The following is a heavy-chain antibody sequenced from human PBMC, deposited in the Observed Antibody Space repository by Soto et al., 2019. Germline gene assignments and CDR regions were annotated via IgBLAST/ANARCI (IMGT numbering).Heavy chain of an antibody. CDR2: ISPYNGNT. Sequence: QVQLVQSGAEVKRPGASVKVSCKASGYTLTNYGISWVRQAPGQGLEWMGWISPYNGNTNYAQKFQGRVTLTTDTSTSTAYLELRSLRSDDTAVYYCARDVGLIAVEPPATQLFDSWGQGTLVTVSS. J-gene: IGHJ4*02. CDR3: ARDVGLIAVEPPATQLFDS. D-gene: IGHD2-2*01. CDR1: GYTLTNYG. V-gene: IGHV1-18*01.